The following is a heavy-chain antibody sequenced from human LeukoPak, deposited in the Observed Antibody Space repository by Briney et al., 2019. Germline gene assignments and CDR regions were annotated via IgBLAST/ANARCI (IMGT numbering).Heavy chain of an antibody. Sequence: PGGSLRLSCGASGFSFSEYWMSWVRQTPGRRPEWVANIKGDGSKIYYVDSVKGRFTISRDNDKNSLYLQMNNLRVEDTAVYHCARDGSCFDFWGQGALVTVSS. CDR2: IKGDGSKI. D-gene: IGHD2-15*01. CDR1: GFSFSEYW. J-gene: IGHJ4*02. CDR3: ARDGSCFDF. V-gene: IGHV3-7*01.